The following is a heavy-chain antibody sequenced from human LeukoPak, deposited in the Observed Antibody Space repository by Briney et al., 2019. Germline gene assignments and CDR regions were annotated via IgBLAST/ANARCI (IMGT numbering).Heavy chain of an antibody. CDR1: GFTVSVTH. V-gene: IGHV3-53*01. D-gene: IGHD3-16*01. CDR3: AKDEATSGGGLAS. Sequence: GGSLRLSCAASGFTVSVTHMSWVRQAPGKGLEWVSAMYTGGTTYYADSVQGRFTISRDNSKNTLYLQMNSLRAEDTAVYYCAKDEATSGGGLASWGQGTLVTVSS. J-gene: IGHJ4*02. CDR2: MYTGGTT.